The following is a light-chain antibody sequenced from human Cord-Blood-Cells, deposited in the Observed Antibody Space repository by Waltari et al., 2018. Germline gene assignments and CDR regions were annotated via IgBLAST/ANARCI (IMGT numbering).Light chain of an antibody. V-gene: IGLV2-23*01. CDR1: SSDVGSYNL. CDR2: EGS. CDR3: CSYAGSSLVV. J-gene: IGLJ2*01. Sequence: QSALTQPASVSGSPGQSITISCTGTSSDVGSYNLVSWYQKHPGKAPKRMIYEGSKRPSGVSNRFSGSKSGNTASLTISGLQAEDEADYYCCSYAGSSLVVFGGGTKLTVL.